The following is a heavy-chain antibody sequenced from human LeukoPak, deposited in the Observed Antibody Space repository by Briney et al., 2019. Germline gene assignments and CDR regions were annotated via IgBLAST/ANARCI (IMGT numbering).Heavy chain of an antibody. CDR1: GFTFSTYA. V-gene: IGHV3-23*01. Sequence: GGSLRLSCAASGFTFSTYAMNWVRQAPGKGLEWVSAISGSGGTTYYAGSVKGRFTISRDNSKNTLYLQMNSLRAEDTAVYYCAKDPTAVAGLEFGGFDYWGQGTLVTVSS. D-gene: IGHD6-19*01. CDR2: ISGSGGTT. CDR3: AKDPTAVAGLEFGGFDY. J-gene: IGHJ4*02.